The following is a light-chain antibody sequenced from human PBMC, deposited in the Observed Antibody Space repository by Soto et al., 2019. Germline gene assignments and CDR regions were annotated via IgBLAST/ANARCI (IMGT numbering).Light chain of an antibody. CDR3: CLYAVTFYV. J-gene: IGLJ1*01. Sequence: LTQPRSVSGSPGQSVTISCTGTSSDVGTYDFVSWYQQHPGKAPRLMIFDVSERPSGVPDRFSGSKSGNTASLTISGLQAEDEADYFCCLYAVTFYVFGTGTEAPS. CDR1: SSDVGTYDF. V-gene: IGLV2-11*01. CDR2: DVS.